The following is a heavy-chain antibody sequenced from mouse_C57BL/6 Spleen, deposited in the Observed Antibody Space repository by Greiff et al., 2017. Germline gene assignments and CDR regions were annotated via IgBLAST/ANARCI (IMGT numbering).Heavy chain of an antibody. V-gene: IGHV14-4*01. J-gene: IGHJ4*01. Sequence: VHVKQSGAELVRPGASVKLSCTASGFNIKDDYMHWVKQRPEQGLEWIGWIDPENGDTEYASKFQGKATITADTSSNTAYLQLSSLTSEDTAVYYCTYYGSSPGWGQGTSVTVSS. CDR3: TYYGSSPG. CDR1: GFNIKDDY. CDR2: IDPENGDT. D-gene: IGHD1-1*01.